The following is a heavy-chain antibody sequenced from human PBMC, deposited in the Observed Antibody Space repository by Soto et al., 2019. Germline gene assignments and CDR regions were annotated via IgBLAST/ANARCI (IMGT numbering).Heavy chain of an antibody. CDR1: GFTFDNYA. V-gene: IGHV3-9*01. J-gene: IGHJ4*02. CDR2: ISWNGGNI. Sequence: EVHLVESGGGSVPPGRSLRLSCAASGFTFDNYAMHWVRQAPGKGLEWVSGISWNGGNIGYVGSAKGRFTISRDNAKNSLYLHMDSLRAEDTALYYCVKDKAARPLYFQDWGQGALVTVSS. D-gene: IGHD6-6*01. CDR3: VKDKAARPLYFQD.